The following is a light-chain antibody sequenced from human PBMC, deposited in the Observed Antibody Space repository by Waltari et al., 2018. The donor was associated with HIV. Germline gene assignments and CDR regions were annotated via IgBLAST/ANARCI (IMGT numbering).Light chain of an antibody. Sequence: QSALPQPASVSGSPGQSLPISCTGTNSNVGGYHYFSWSQQYPGKAPKLMIYDVSNRPSGVSNRFSASKSGNTASLTISGLQAEDEADYYCSSYTSSSTVVFGGGTKLTVL. CDR2: DVS. CDR3: SSYTSSSTVV. V-gene: IGLV2-14*01. J-gene: IGLJ2*01. CDR1: NSNVGGYHY.